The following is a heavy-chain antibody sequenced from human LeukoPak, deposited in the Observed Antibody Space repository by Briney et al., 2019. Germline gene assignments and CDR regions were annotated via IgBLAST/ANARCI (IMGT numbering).Heavy chain of an antibody. CDR2: INTGNGNT. J-gene: IGHJ4*02. Sequence: SVKVSCKASGYTLTSYAIHWVRQAPGQRPEWMGWINTGNGNTKYSQKFQGRVTITRDTSANTAYMELSSLRFEDTAVYYCARGGSRMTTFYIIDYWGQGTLVTVSS. CDR3: ARGGSRMTTFYIIDY. V-gene: IGHV1-3*04. D-gene: IGHD4-11*01. CDR1: GYTLTSYA.